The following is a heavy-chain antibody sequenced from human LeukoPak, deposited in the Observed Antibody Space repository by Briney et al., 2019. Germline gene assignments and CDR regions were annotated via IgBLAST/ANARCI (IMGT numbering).Heavy chain of an antibody. V-gene: IGHV4-59*01. J-gene: IGHJ5*02. CDR2: IYYGGST. CDR3: ARGYSSSWFDDGVSLNWFDP. D-gene: IGHD6-13*01. CDR1: GGSISSYY. Sequence: SETLSLTCTVSGGSISSYYWSWIRQPPGKGLEWIGYIYYGGSTNYNPSLKSRVTISVDTSKNQFSLKLSSVTAADTAVYYCARGYSSSWFDDGVSLNWFDPWGQGTLVTVSS.